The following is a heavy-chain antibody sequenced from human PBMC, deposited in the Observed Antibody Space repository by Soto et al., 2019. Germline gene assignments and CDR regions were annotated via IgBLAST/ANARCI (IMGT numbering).Heavy chain of an antibody. CDR2: VDPEDGET. Sequence: EVQLVQSGAEVKKPGATVKISCKVSGFKFIDYYLYWVQQAPGKALEWMGRVDPEDGETVYSEKFQGRLTITADTSRDIAHMELSGLRSGDTAVYFCATTTAVIVAQGPMDVWGQGTTVIVSS. CDR1: GFKFIDYY. V-gene: IGHV1-69-2*01. D-gene: IGHD2-21*01. J-gene: IGHJ6*02. CDR3: ATTTAVIVAQGPMDV.